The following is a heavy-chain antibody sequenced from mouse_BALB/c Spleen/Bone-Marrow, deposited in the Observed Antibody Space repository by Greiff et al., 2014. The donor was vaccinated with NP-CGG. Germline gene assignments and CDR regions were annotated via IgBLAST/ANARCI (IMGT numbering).Heavy chain of an antibody. CDR2: IWGGGIT. CDR1: GFSLTDYG. D-gene: IGHD1-1*01. V-gene: IGHV2-6-5*01. Sequence: QVQLQQSGPGLVAPSQSLSITCTVSGFSLTDYGVSWIRQPPGKGLEWLGVIWGGGITYYNSTLKSRLSISKDNSKSQVFLKMNSLQTDDTAMYYCAKHDTTVVLDYWGQGTTPTVSS. J-gene: IGHJ2*01. CDR3: AKHDTTVVLDY.